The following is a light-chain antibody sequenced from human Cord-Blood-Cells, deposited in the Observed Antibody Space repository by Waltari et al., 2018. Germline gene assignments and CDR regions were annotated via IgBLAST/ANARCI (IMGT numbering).Light chain of an antibody. J-gene: IGLJ2*01. CDR2: QDS. Sequence: SYELTQPPPVSVPPGQTASITCSGDNLGDKYACWYQQKPAQSPVLVIYQDSKRPSGIPERFSGSNSGNTATLTISGTQAMDEADYYCQAWDSSTVVFGGGTKLTVL. CDR1: NLGDKY. CDR3: QAWDSSTVV. V-gene: IGLV3-1*01.